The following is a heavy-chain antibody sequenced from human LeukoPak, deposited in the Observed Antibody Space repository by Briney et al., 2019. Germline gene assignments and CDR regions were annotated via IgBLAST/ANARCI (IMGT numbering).Heavy chain of an antibody. CDR1: GGSIRSSYYY. CDR2: IYDSGST. D-gene: IGHD3-3*01. CDR3: ARGKGSTIFGVVYWFDP. V-gene: IGHV4-39*01. Sequence: SETLSLTCTVSGGSIRSSYYYWGWIRQPPGKGLEWIRSIYDSGSTYYNPSLKSRVTISVDTSKNQFSLKLSSVTAADTAVYYCARGKGSTIFGVVYWFDPWGQGTLVTVSS. J-gene: IGHJ5*02.